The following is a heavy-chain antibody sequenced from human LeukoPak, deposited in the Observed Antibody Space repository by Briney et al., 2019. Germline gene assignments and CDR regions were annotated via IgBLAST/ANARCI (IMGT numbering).Heavy chain of an antibody. CDR2: ISSNGGGT. CDR1: GYTFTSYY. Sequence: GASVKVSCKASGYTFTSYYMHWVRQAPGKGLQYVSAISSNGGGTYYADSVKGRFSISRDNSKNTLYLQMGSLRAEDMAVYYCARARLVVTAIDSWGQGTLVTVSS. J-gene: IGHJ5*01. D-gene: IGHD2-21*02. V-gene: IGHV3-64*02. CDR3: ARARLVVTAIDS.